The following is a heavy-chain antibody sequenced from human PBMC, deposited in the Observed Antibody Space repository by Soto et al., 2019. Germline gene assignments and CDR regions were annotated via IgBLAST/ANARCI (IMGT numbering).Heavy chain of an antibody. D-gene: IGHD6-13*01. J-gene: IGHJ4*02. CDR2: ISAYNGNT. Sequence: QVQLVQSGAEVKKPGASVKVSCKASGYTFTSYGISWVRQAPGQGLELMGWISAYNGNTNYAQKLQGRVTTTTDTSTSTAYMELRSLRSADTGVYYCASDLAGGNCDYWGQGTLVTVSS. CDR3: ASDLAGGNCDY. V-gene: IGHV1-18*01. CDR1: GYTFTSYG.